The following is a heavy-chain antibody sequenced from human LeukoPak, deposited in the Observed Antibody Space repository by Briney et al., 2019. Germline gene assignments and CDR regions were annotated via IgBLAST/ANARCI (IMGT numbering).Heavy chain of an antibody. CDR1: GGSFSGYY. CDR3: ARLVGNDYVWGSYRYPYFDY. CDR2: INHSGST. J-gene: IGHJ4*02. V-gene: IGHV4-34*01. Sequence: PSETLSLTCAVYGGSFSGYYWSWIRQPPGKGLEWIGEINHSGSTNYNPSLKSRVTISVDTSKNQFSLKLSPVTAADTAVYYCARLVGNDYVWGSYRYPYFDYWGQGTLVTVSS. D-gene: IGHD3-16*02.